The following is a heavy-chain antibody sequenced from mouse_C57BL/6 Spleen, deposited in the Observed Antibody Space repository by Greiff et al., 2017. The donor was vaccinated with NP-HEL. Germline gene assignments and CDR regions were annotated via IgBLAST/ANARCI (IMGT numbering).Heavy chain of an antibody. CDR2: ILPGSGST. CDR3: ARVMVPAAVDY. V-gene: IGHV1-9*01. CDR1: GYTFTGYW. Sequence: QVQLQQSGAELMKPGASVKLSCKATGYTFTGYWIEWVKQRPGHGLEWIGEILPGSGSTNYNEKFTGTPTFTADTSSNTAYLQLSSLTTEDAAIYCCARVMVPAAVDYWGQGTSVTVSS. J-gene: IGHJ4*01. D-gene: IGHD1-1*02.